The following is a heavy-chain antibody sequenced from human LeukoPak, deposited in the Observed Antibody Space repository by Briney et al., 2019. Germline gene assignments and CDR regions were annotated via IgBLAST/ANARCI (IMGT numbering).Heavy chain of an antibody. V-gene: IGHV4-4*07. CDR3: ARGESPYYDFWSGYYYYGMDV. D-gene: IGHD3-3*01. Sequence: SETLSLTCTVSGGSISSYYWSWIRQPAGKGLEWIGRIYTGGSTNYNPSLKSRVTMSVDTSKNQFSLKLSSVTAADTAVYYCARGESPYYDFWSGYYYYGMDVWGQGTTVTVSS. CDR2: IYTGGST. J-gene: IGHJ6*02. CDR1: GGSISSYY.